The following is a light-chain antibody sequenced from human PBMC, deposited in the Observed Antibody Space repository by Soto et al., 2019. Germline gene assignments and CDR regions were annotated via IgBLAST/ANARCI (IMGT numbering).Light chain of an antibody. J-gene: IGKJ2*01. CDR1: QSVLYSSTNKNY. V-gene: IGKV4-1*01. CDR3: QHYYSTPHA. Sequence: DIVMTQSPDSLAVSLGERATINCKSSQSVLYSSTNKNYLAWYQQKPGQPPNLLIYWASTRESGVPDRFSGSGSGTDFTLTISSLQAEDGAVYDCQHYYSTPHAFGQGTKLEIK. CDR2: WAS.